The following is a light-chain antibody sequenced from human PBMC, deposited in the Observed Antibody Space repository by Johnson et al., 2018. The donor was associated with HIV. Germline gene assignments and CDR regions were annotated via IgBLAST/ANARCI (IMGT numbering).Light chain of an antibody. CDR3: GTWDSSLRGV. CDR2: ENN. J-gene: IGLJ1*01. Sequence: QSVLTQPPSVSVAPGQKVTISCSGSSSNLGNNYVSWYQQLPGTAPKLLIYENNKRPSGIPDRFSGSKSGTSATLGITGLQTGDEADYYCGTWDSSLRGVFGTGTKVTVL. V-gene: IGLV1-51*02. CDR1: SSNLGNNY.